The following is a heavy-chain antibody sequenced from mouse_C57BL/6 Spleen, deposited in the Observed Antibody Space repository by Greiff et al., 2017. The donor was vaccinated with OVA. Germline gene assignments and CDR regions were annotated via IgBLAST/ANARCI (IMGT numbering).Heavy chain of an antibody. CDR2: IYPGSGNT. CDR1: GYTFTDYY. J-gene: IGHJ4*01. D-gene: IGHD2-5*01. CDR3: ARFPCKSKNYAMDY. V-gene: IGHV1-76*01. Sequence: VQLQESGAELVRPGASVKLSCKASGYTFTDYYINWVKQRPGQGLEWIARIYPGSGNTYYNEKFKGKATLTAEKSSSTAYMQLSSLTSEDSAVYFCARFPCKSKNYAMDYWGQGASVTVSS.